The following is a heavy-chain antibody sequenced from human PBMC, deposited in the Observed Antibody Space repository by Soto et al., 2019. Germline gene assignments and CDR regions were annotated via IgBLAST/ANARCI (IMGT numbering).Heavy chain of an antibody. V-gene: IGHV4-34*01. Sequence: QVQLQQWGAGLLKPSETLSLTCAVYGGSFSGYYWSWIRQPPGKGLEWIGEINHSGSTNYNPSLKSRVTISVDTSKNQFSLKLSSVTAADTAVYYCARGLRGTTVQGVISDYWGQGTLVTVSS. CDR3: ARGLRGTTVQGVISDY. CDR2: INHSGST. J-gene: IGHJ4*02. CDR1: GGSFSGYY. D-gene: IGHD3-10*01.